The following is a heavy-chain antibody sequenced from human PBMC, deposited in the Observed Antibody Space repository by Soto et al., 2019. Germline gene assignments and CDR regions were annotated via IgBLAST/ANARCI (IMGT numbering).Heavy chain of an antibody. Sequence: GGSLRLSCAASGFTFSSYSMNWVRQAPGKGLEWVSYISSSSSTIYYADSVKGRFTISRDNAKNSLYLQMNSLRAEDTAVYYCARDQSEVPAAYAEHKEYFDYWGQGTLVTVSS. V-gene: IGHV3-48*01. CDR1: GFTFSSYS. CDR3: ARDQSEVPAAYAEHKEYFDY. D-gene: IGHD2-2*01. CDR2: ISSSSSTI. J-gene: IGHJ4*02.